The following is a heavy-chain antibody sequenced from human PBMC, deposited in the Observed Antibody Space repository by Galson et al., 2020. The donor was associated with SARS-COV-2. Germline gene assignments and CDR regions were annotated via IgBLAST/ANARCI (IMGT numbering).Heavy chain of an antibody. V-gene: IGHV1-24*01. CDR3: ATLSPISRYGSGWYRYYYGMDV. Sequence: ASVKVSCKVSGYTLTELSMHWVRQAPGKGLEWMGGFDPEDGETIYAQKFQGRVTMTEDTSTDTAYMELSSLRSEDTAVYYCATLSPISRYGSGWYRYYYGMDVWGQGTTVTVSS. CDR2: FDPEDGET. D-gene: IGHD6-19*01. J-gene: IGHJ6*02. CDR1: GYTLTELS.